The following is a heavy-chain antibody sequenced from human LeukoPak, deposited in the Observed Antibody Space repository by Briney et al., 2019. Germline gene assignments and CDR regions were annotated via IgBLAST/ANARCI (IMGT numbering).Heavy chain of an antibody. Sequence: GGSLRLSCAASGFTFSSYAMSWVRQAPGKGLEWVSAISGSGGSTYYADSVKGRFTISRDNSKNTLYLQMNSLRAEDTAVYYCAKWDSSGYLRYFDYWGQGTLVTVSA. CDR3: AKWDSSGYLRYFDY. CDR2: ISGSGGST. V-gene: IGHV3-23*01. J-gene: IGHJ4*02. D-gene: IGHD3-22*01. CDR1: GFTFSSYA.